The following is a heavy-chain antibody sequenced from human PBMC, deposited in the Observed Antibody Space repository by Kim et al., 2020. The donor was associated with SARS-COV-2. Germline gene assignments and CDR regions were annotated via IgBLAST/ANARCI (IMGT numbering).Heavy chain of an antibody. CDR1: GFSLSTSGVG. CDR3: VHRSTYYDILTGSYDAFDI. V-gene: IGHV2-5*02. D-gene: IGHD3-9*01. Sequence: SGPTLVNPTQTLTLTCTFSGFSLSTSGVGVGWIRQPPGKALEWLALIYWDDDKRYSPSLKSRLTITKDTSKNQVVLTMTNMDPVDTATYYCVHRSTYYDILTGSYDAFDIWGQGTMVTVSS. J-gene: IGHJ3*02. CDR2: IYWDDDK.